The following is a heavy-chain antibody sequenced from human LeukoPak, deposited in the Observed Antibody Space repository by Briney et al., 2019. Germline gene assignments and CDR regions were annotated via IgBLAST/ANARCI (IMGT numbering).Heavy chain of an antibody. CDR3: ARHDGRGGATMGALDY. J-gene: IGHJ4*02. Sequence: PSETLSLTCAVYGGSFSGYYWSWIRQPPGKGLEWIGEINHSGSTNYNPSLKSRVTISVDTSKNQFSLKLSSVTAADTAVYYCARHDGRGGATMGALDYWGQGSLVTVSS. CDR2: INHSGST. CDR1: GGSFSGYY. V-gene: IGHV4-34*01. D-gene: IGHD5-12*01.